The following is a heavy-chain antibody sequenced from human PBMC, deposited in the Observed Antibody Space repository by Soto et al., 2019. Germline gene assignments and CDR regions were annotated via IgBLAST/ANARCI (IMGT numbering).Heavy chain of an antibody. J-gene: IGHJ4*02. V-gene: IGHV4-34*01. CDR2: INHSGST. CDR1: GGSFSGYY. CDR3: ARRQIRSQRGYSGYDFDY. D-gene: IGHD5-12*01. Sequence: SETLSLTCAVYGGSFSGYYWSWIRQPPGKGLKWIGEINHSGSTNYNPSLKSRVTISVDTSKNQFSLKLSSVTAADTAVYYCARRQIRSQRGYSGYDFDYWGQGTLVTVSS.